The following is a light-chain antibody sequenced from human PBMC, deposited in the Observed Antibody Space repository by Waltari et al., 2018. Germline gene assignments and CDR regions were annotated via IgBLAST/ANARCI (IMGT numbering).Light chain of an antibody. CDR1: GLRSYY. CDR2: DKN. V-gene: IGLV3-19*01. J-gene: IGLJ2*01. CDR3: HSRDASGVGGS. Sequence: SSELTQDPAVSVAMGQTVTITCQGNGLRSYYASWYQQSPGQAPILIMYDKNNRPSGVPDRFSGSNSDNTASLTITGAQAEDEASYYWHSRDASGVGGSFGGGTKLTVL.